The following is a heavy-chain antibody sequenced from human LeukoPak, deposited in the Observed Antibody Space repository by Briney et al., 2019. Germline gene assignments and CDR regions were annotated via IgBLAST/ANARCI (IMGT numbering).Heavy chain of an antibody. CDR2: IYGSGST. CDR1: GFTVRNNY. V-gene: IGHV3-53*01. CDR3: TRDRNSGYGMDV. D-gene: IGHD6-25*01. J-gene: IGHJ6*02. Sequence: GSLRLSCAASGFTVRNNYMSWVRQAPGKGLEWVSVIYGSGSTYYADSVKGRFTISRDTSKNTLDLQMNSLKAEDTAVYYCTRDRNSGYGMDVWGQGTTVTVSS.